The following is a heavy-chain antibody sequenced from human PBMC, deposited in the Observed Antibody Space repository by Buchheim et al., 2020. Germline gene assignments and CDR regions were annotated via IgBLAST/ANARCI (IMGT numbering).Heavy chain of an antibody. CDR3: ARDRFADHVWGTYRYMDV. D-gene: IGHD3-16*02. CDR2: MLYDGSNK. J-gene: IGHJ6*02. CDR1: GFTFSSYG. V-gene: IGHV3-33*05. Sequence: QVQLVESGGGVVQPGRSLRLSCAASGFTFSSYGMHWVRQAPGKGLEWVAIMLYDGSNKYYAESVKDRFTISRDISKKQLYLQMNSLRAEDTAVYYCARDRFADHVWGTYRYMDVWGQGTT.